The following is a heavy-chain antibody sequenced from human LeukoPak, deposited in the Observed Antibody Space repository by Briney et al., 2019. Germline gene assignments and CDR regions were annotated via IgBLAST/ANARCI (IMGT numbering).Heavy chain of an antibody. Sequence: SETLSLTCAVYGGSFSGYYWSWIRQPPGKGLEWIGSIYYSGSTYYNPSLKSRVTMSVDTSKNQFSLKLSSVTAADTVVYYCARGGWGLRSHFDYWGQGTLVTVSS. D-gene: IGHD5-12*01. CDR2: IYYSGST. V-gene: IGHV4-34*01. CDR3: ARGGWGLRSHFDY. CDR1: GGSFSGYY. J-gene: IGHJ4*02.